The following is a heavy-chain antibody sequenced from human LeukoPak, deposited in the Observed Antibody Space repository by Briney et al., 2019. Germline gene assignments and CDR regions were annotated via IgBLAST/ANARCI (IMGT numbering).Heavy chain of an antibody. D-gene: IGHD3-22*01. V-gene: IGHV1-69*13. CDR3: ARAPGYYYDSSGYLDY. J-gene: IGHJ4*02. CDR2: NIPIFGTA. CDR1: GGTFSSYA. Sequence: SVKVSCKASGGTFSSYAISWVRQAPGQGLEWMGGNIPIFGTANYAQKFQGRVTITADESTSTAYMELSSLRSEDTAVYYCARAPGYYYDSSGYLDYWGQGTLVTVSS.